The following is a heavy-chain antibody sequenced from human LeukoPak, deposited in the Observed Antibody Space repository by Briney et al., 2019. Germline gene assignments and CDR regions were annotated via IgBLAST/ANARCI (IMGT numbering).Heavy chain of an antibody. V-gene: IGHV4-4*02. Sequence: PSETLSLTCTVSDGSISDSNWWSWVRQSPEKGLEWIGEVYRSGSANYNPSLKSRVTISLDASKNSFSLELKSVTAADTAVYYCARQENCYDSGGRNCHWYFLLWGRGTLVTVSS. J-gene: IGHJ2*01. CDR2: VYRSGSA. CDR1: DGSISDSNW. CDR3: ARQENCYDSGGRNCHWYFLL. D-gene: IGHD3-22*01.